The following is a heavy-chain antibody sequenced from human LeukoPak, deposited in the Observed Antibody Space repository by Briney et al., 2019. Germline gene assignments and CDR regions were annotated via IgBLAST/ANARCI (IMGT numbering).Heavy chain of an antibody. J-gene: IGHJ4*02. D-gene: IGHD3-3*01. CDR2: IKSKTDGGTT. Sequence: GGSLRLSCAASGFTFSNAWMSWVRQAPGKGLEWVGRIKSKTDGGTTDYAAPVKGRFTISRDDSKNTLYLQMNSLKSEDTAVYYCTTLPPYDFWSGYYTNWGQGTLVTVSS. CDR3: TTLPPYDFWSGYYTN. CDR1: GFTFSNAW. V-gene: IGHV3-15*01.